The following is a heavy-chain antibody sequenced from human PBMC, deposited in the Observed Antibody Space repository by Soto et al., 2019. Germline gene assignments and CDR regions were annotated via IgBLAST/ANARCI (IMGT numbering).Heavy chain of an antibody. CDR2: VYSSGGT. D-gene: IGHD3-3*01. Sequence: PSEPLSLTCTVSGGSMSSYYWTWIRQPAGRGLEWIGRVYSSGGTHYNPSLKSRVTISLDTSKNQFSLRLLSVTDADTAVYYCARGQRFSDWFDPWGQGTLVTVS. CDR1: GGSMSSYY. V-gene: IGHV4-4*07. CDR3: ARGQRFSDWFDP. J-gene: IGHJ5*02.